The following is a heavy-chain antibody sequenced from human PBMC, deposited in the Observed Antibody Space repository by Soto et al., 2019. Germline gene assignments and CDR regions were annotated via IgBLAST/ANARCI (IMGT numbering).Heavy chain of an antibody. CDR3: ARGGARFLERPWFDP. D-gene: IGHD3-3*01. Sequence: QVQLVQSGAEVKKPGSSVKVSCKASGGTIRSHAFSWVRQAPGQGLEWMGGIIPIFGTANYAQKFQGRVTITADEYMNTAYMELSTLRSAETAVHYCARGGARFLERPWFDPWGQGTLVTVSS. J-gene: IGHJ5*02. CDR2: IIPIFGTA. V-gene: IGHV1-69*12. CDR1: GGTIRSHA.